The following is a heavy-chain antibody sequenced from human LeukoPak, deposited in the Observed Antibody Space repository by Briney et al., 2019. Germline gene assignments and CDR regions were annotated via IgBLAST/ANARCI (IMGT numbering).Heavy chain of an antibody. CDR1: RGSISSYY. J-gene: IGHJ4*02. CDR3: ARSAGYYDGTNYYSGDFDY. CDR2: IYYSGST. D-gene: IGHD3-22*01. V-gene: IGHV4-59*01. Sequence: SETLSLTCSVSRGSISSYYWNWIRQPPGRGLEWIGYIYYSGSTNYNPSLKSPVTISVDTSKNQFSLKLTSVTAADTAVYYCARSAGYYDGTNYYSGDFDYWGQGTLVTVSS.